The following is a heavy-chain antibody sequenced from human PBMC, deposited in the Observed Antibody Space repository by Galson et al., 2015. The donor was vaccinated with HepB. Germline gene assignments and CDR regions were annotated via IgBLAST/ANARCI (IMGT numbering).Heavy chain of an antibody. V-gene: IGHV2-70*11. CDR3: ARILTSGSYSPYFDY. D-gene: IGHD1-26*01. CDR2: IDWDDDK. Sequence: PALVKPTQTLTLTCTFSGFSLSTSGMCVSWIRQPPGKALEWLARIDWDDDKYYSTSLKTRLTISKDTSKNQVVLTMTNMDPVDTATYYCARILTSGSYSPYFDYWGQGTLVTVSS. J-gene: IGHJ4*02. CDR1: GFSLSTSGMC.